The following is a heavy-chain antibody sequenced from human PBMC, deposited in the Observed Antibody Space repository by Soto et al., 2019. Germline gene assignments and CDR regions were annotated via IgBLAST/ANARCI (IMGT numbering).Heavy chain of an antibody. CDR1: GVSISSDAYY. J-gene: IGHJ4*02. CDR3: ARGIGYCSSINCYSSRRLRFDS. Sequence: SETLSLTCAVSGVSISSDAYYWSWIRQHPGKGLEWIGYISYSGSTYYNPSLKTRVTISVHTPKNKFSLKMSSVTAADTAVYYCARGIGYCSSINCYSSRRLRFDSWGQGTLVTVSS. CDR2: ISYSGST. D-gene: IGHD2-2*01. V-gene: IGHV4-31*11.